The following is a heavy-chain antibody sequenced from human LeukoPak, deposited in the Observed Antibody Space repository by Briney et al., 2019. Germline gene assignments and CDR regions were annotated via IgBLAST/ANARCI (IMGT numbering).Heavy chain of an antibody. CDR2: ISGSGVNT. Sequence: GGSPRLSCAASGFTFSTYAMSWVRQAPGKGLEWVSDISGSGVNTYYADSVKGRLTISRDNSKNTLYLEMNSLRAEDTAVYYCAKKWGAYFDYWGQGTLVTVSS. J-gene: IGHJ4*02. CDR3: AKKWGAYFDY. V-gene: IGHV3-23*01. CDR1: GFTFSTYA. D-gene: IGHD3-16*01.